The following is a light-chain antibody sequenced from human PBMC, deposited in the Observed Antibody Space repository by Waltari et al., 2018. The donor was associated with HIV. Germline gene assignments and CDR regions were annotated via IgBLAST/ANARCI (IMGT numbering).Light chain of an antibody. CDR1: QDIAKY. V-gene: IGKV1-39*01. CDR2: AAS. CDR3: QQTYITPRT. Sequence: DIEMTQSPSSLSASVGDRVTITCRASQDIAKYLNWYQQRPGRAPKLLIYAASILQDGFPSRFSGSGSETDFTLTIRSLQPEDYATYHCQQTYITPRTFGQGTRVDIK. J-gene: IGKJ1*01.